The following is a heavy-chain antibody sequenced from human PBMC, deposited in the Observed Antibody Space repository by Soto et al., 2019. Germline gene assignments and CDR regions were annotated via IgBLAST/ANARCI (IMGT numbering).Heavy chain of an antibody. D-gene: IGHD6-13*01. CDR3: AKQLGAAGTDY. V-gene: IGHV3-23*01. Sequence: GGSLRLSCAASGFTFRSYAMNWVRQAPGKGLEWVSSISGNGDSTYYADSVKGRFSISRDNSKNTLYVQMNSLRAEDTAIYYCAKQLGAAGTDYWGQGTLVTVSS. CDR1: GFTFRSYA. CDR2: ISGNGDST. J-gene: IGHJ4*02.